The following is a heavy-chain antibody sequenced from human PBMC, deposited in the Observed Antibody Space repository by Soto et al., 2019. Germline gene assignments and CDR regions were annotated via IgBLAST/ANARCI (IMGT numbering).Heavy chain of an antibody. D-gene: IGHD6-6*01. Sequence: EVQLLESGGGLVQPGGSLGLSCAASGFTFSSYAMSWVRQAPGKGLEWVSRISGSGGSTYYADSVKGRFTISRDNSKNTLYLQMTSLRAEDTAVYYCAKLPLILAAREFDYWGPGTLVTVSS. V-gene: IGHV3-23*01. CDR3: AKLPLILAAREFDY. J-gene: IGHJ4*02. CDR1: GFTFSSYA. CDR2: ISGSGGST.